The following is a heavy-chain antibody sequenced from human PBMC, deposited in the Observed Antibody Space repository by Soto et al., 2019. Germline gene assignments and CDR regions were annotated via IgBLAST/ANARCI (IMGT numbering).Heavy chain of an antibody. CDR3: ARMFGPYETDY. CDR2: IYYSGST. CDR1: GCSVRSGSYY. D-gene: IGHD3-10*02. Sequence: PSETLALPGAVSGCSVRSGSYYWSWIRQPPGKGLEWIGYIYYSGSTNYNPSLKSRVTISVDTSKNQFSLKLSSVTAADTAVYYCARMFGPYETDYWGQGTLVTVSS. J-gene: IGHJ4*02. V-gene: IGHV4-61*01.